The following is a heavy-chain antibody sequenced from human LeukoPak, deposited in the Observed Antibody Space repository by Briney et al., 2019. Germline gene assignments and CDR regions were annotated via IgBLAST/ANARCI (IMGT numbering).Heavy chain of an antibody. Sequence: PSQTLSLTCAVSGGSISSGGYSWNWIRQPPGKGLEWIEYIYHSGSTYYNPSLKSRVTISVDRSKNQFSLKLSSVTAADTAVYYCASGGYSCGFDYWGQGTLVTVSS. CDR2: IYHSGST. V-gene: IGHV4-30-2*01. D-gene: IGHD5-18*01. CDR1: GGSISSGGYS. J-gene: IGHJ4*02. CDR3: ASGGYSCGFDY.